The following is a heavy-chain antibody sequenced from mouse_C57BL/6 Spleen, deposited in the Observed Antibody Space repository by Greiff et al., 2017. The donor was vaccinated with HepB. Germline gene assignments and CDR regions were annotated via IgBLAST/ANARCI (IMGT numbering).Heavy chain of an antibody. CDR3: AREYDYDRGWFAY. V-gene: IGHV5-17*01. Sequence: EVQVVESGGGLVKPGGSLKLSCAASGFTFSDYGMHWVRQAPEKGLEWVAYISSGSSTIYYADTVKGRFTISRDNAKNTLFLQMTSLRSEDTAMYYCAREYDYDRGWFAYWGQGTLVTVSA. D-gene: IGHD2-4*01. CDR1: GFTFSDYG. J-gene: IGHJ3*01. CDR2: ISSGSSTI.